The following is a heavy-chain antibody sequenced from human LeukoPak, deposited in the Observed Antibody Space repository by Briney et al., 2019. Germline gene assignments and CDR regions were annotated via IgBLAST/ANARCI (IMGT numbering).Heavy chain of an antibody. CDR1: GFTFSSYS. V-gene: IGHV3-21*01. Sequence: GGSLRLSCAASGFTFSSYSMNWVRQAPGKGLEWVSSISSSSSYIYYADSVKGRFTISRDNAKNSLYLQMNSLRAEDTAVYYCARVDSSAYHSDYWGQGTLVTVSS. D-gene: IGHD3-22*01. J-gene: IGHJ4*02. CDR3: ARVDSSAYHSDY. CDR2: ISSSSSYI.